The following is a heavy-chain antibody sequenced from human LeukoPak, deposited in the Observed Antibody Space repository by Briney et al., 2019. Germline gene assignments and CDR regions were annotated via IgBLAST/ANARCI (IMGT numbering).Heavy chain of an antibody. CDR1: GFTFSVYS. J-gene: IGHJ4*02. V-gene: IGHV3-48*01. CDR3: ARNYSPFDY. Sequence: GGSLRLSXAASGFTFSVYSMNWVRQAPGKGLEWVSYISSDSGTIYYADSVKGRFTISRDNAKNSLYLQMDNLRAADTAVYYCARNYSPFDYWGQGTLVTVSS. CDR2: ISSDSGTI. D-gene: IGHD3-10*01.